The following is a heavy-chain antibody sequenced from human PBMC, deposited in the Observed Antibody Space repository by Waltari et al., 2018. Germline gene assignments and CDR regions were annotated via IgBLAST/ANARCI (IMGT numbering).Heavy chain of an antibody. V-gene: IGHV3-23*01. CDR3: AKVSWNTACDDH. D-gene: IGHD1-1*01. Sequence: EVQLLESGGDLVQPGGSLRISCAVSGFTFSNYYMSWVRQAPGKGLEWVSGISSRGNSTFYADSGKGRFTVSRDASKNTLYLQMNSLRPEDTATYYCAKVSWNTACDDHWGQGTPVAVSS. J-gene: IGHJ4*02. CDR2: ISSRGNST. CDR1: GFTFSNYY.